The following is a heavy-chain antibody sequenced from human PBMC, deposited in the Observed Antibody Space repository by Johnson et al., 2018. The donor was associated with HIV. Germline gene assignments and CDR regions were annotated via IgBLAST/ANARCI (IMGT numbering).Heavy chain of an antibody. V-gene: IGHV3-30*02. CDR3: AKVADPCWGGECYWWVFAFDI. D-gene: IGHD2-21*01. Sequence: VQLVESGGGVVQPGGSLRLSCAASGFIFSNYGMHWVRQAPGKGLEWVAFIRFDGSNKYYADSVKGLFTISRDNSKNTLSLQMNSLRAEDTAVYYCAKVADPCWGGECYWWVFAFDIWGRGTMVTVSS. J-gene: IGHJ3*02. CDR1: GFIFSNYG. CDR2: IRFDGSNK.